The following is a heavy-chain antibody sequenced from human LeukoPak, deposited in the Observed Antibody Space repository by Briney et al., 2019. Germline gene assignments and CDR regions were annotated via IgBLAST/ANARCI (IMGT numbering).Heavy chain of an antibody. D-gene: IGHD3-3*01. Sequence: GGSLRLSCAASGFTFSSYWMSWVRQAPGKGLEWVANMKQDGSEKYYVDSVKGRFTISRDNAKNSLYLQMNSLRAEDTAVYYCARTAYDFRSGYYRLRSFDAFDIWGQGTMVTVSS. CDR1: GFTFSSYW. CDR2: MKQDGSEK. J-gene: IGHJ3*02. V-gene: IGHV3-7*01. CDR3: ARTAYDFRSGYYRLRSFDAFDI.